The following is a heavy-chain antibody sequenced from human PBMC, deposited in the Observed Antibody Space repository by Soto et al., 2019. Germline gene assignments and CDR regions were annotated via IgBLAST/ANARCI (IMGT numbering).Heavy chain of an antibody. CDR1: GGTFSSYA. Sequence: QVQLVQSGAEVKKPGSSVKVSCKASGGTFSSYAISWVRQAPGQGLEWMGGIIPIFGTANYAQKFQGRVTITADEXXSXAXXELSSLRSEDTAVYYCASRYVEVATPNYYYYGMDVWGQGTTVTVSS. CDR2: IIPIFGTA. V-gene: IGHV1-69*12. CDR3: ASRYVEVATPNYYYYGMDV. J-gene: IGHJ6*02. D-gene: IGHD2-15*01.